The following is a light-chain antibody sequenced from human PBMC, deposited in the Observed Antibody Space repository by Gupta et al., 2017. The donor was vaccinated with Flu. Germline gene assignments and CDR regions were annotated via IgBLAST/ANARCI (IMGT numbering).Light chain of an antibody. Sequence: PSTLSASVGDRVTITCRASQSISSWLAWYQQKPGKAPKLLIYKASSLQSGVPSSFSGSGSGAEFTLTITSLQPDDFATYYCLQYNSYPRTFGQGTKVEIK. J-gene: IGKJ1*01. CDR1: QSISSW. CDR3: LQYNSYPRT. V-gene: IGKV1-5*03. CDR2: KAS.